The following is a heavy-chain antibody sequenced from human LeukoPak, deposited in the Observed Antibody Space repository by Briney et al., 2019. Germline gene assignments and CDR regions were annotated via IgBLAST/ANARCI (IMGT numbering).Heavy chain of an antibody. CDR3: ATGIYYYGSGSFDY. Sequence: SETLSLTCTVSGGSISSYYWSWIQQPAGKGLEWIGRIYSSGTTTYNPSLKSRVTMSVDTAKNQVSLRLSSVTAADTAVYYCATGIYYYGSGSFDYWGQGTLVTVSS. V-gene: IGHV4-4*07. J-gene: IGHJ4*02. CDR2: IYSSGTT. D-gene: IGHD3-10*01. CDR1: GGSISSYY.